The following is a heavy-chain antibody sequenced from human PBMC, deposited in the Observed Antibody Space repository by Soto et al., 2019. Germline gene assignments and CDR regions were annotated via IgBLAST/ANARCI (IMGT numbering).Heavy chain of an antibody. V-gene: IGHV3-33*01. D-gene: IGHD3-22*01. CDR2: IWYDGSNK. CDR1: GFTFSSYG. J-gene: IGHJ1*01. CDR3: AREGEDDSSGYYFEYFQH. Sequence: QVQLVESGGGVVQPGRSLRLSCAASGFTFSSYGMHWVRQDPGKGLEWVAVIWYDGSNKYYADSVKGRFTISRDNSKNTLYLQMNSLRAEDTAVYYCAREGEDDSSGYYFEYFQHWGQGTLVTVSS.